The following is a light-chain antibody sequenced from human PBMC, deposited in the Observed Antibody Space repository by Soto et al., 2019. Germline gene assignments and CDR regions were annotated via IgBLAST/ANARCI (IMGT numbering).Light chain of an antibody. J-gene: IGKJ1*01. CDR2: DAS. V-gene: IGKV1-5*01. CDR3: QHYNSYSEA. CDR1: QNIGSW. Sequence: DIQMTQSPSTLSASVGDRVTITCRASQNIGSWLAWYQQKPGKAPKFLIHDASSLETGVPSRFSGSGSGTEFTLTISRLQPDDFATYYCQHYNSYSEAFGQGTKVDIK.